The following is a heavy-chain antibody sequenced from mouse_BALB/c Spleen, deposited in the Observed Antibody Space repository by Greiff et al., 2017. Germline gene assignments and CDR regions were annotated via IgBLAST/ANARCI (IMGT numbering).Heavy chain of an antibody. CDR2: ISSGGGST. D-gene: IGHD3-1*01. J-gene: IGHJ4*01. V-gene: IGHV5-12-1*01. CDR1: GFAFSSYD. CDR3: ARQLGLSFAY. Sequence: EVMLVESGGGLVKPGGSLKLSCAASGFAFSSYDMSWVRQTPEKRLEWVAYISSGGGSTYYPDTVKGRFTISRDNAKNTLYLQMSSLKSEDTAMYYCARQLGLSFAYWGQGTSVTVSS.